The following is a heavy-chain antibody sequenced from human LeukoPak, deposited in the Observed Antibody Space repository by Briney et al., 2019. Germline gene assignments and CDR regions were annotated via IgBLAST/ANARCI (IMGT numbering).Heavy chain of an antibody. V-gene: IGHV1-2*02. Sequence: ASVKVSCKASGYTFTGYYMHWVRQAPGQGLEWMGWINPNSGGTNYVQKFQGRVTMTMDTSISTAYMELGSLRSEDTAVYYCARGRRRVLRFLEWLRNWFDPWGQGTLVTVSS. D-gene: IGHD3-3*01. CDR1: GYTFTGYY. CDR2: INPNSGGT. J-gene: IGHJ5*02. CDR3: ARGRRRVLRFLEWLRNWFDP.